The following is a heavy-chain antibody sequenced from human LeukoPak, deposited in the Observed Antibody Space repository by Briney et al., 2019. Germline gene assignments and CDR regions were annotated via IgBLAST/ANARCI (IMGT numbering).Heavy chain of an antibody. D-gene: IGHD3-10*01. J-gene: IGHJ5*02. V-gene: IGHV4-34*01. CDR3: ARRRDSYYSWFDP. CDR1: GGSFSGYY. Sequence: SETLSLTCAVYGGSFSGYYWSWIRQPPGKGLEWIGEINHSGSTNYNPSLKSRVTISVDTSKNQFSLKLSSVTAADTAVYYCARRRDSYYSWFDPWGQGTLVTVSS. CDR2: INHSGST.